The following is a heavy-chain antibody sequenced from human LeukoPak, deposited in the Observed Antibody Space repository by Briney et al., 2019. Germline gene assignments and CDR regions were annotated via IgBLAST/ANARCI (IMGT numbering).Heavy chain of an antibody. CDR3: AEFSSSTYYFDY. J-gene: IGHJ4*02. Sequence: GGSLRLSWASSGFTFSSYAMSWVRQAPGKGLEWVSGISASGGTPTYADAVKGRFTISRDNSKNTLYLQVNSLRAEDTAVYYCAEFSSSTYYFDYWGQGTLVTVSS. V-gene: IGHV3-23*01. CDR1: GFTFSSYA. D-gene: IGHD6-6*01. CDR2: ISASGGTP.